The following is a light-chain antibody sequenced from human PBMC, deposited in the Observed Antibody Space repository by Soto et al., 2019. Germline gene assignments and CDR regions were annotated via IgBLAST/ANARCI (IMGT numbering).Light chain of an antibody. CDR2: EGS. V-gene: IGLV2-14*02. CDR1: SSDVGSYNL. J-gene: IGLJ2*01. Sequence: QSALTQPASVSGSPGQSITISCTGTSSDVGSYNLVSWYQQHPGKAPKLMIYEGSKRPSGVSNRFSGSKSGTSASLAISGRQSEDEAEYYCATWDDSLNGLVFGGGTKVTVL. CDR3: ATWDDSLNGLV.